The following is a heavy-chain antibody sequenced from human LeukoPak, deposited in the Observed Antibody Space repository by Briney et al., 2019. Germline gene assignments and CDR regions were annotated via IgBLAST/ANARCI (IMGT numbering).Heavy chain of an antibody. CDR2: ISESGGYT. J-gene: IGHJ4*02. D-gene: IGHD3-22*01. CDR3: ARKSSRYLYYFEY. V-gene: IGHV3-23*01. CDR1: GFSFSSYA. Sequence: GGSLRLSCAASGFSFSSYAMSWVRQAPGKGLEWVSAISESGGYTNYADSVKGRFTVSRDNSKNTLYLQMNTLRAEDTAVYYCARKSSRYLYYFEYWGQGTLVTVSS.